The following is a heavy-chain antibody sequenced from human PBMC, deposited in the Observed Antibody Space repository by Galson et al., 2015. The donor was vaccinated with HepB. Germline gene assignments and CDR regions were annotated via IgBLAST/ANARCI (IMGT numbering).Heavy chain of an antibody. CDR1: GFSFSTYG. D-gene: IGHD5-12*01. CDR3: VKDLLPHSGYDWIAFDI. J-gene: IGHJ3*02. V-gene: IGHV3-30*18. Sequence: SLRLSCAASGFSFSTYGMHWVRQAPGKGLEWVALISFDGSNKYYADSVKGRFTISRDNSKDTLFLQMNNLRAEDTAVYYCVKDLLPHSGYDWIAFDIWGQGTMVTVSS. CDR2: ISFDGSNK.